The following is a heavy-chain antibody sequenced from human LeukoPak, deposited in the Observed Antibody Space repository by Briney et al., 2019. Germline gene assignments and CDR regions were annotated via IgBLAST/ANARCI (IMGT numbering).Heavy chain of an antibody. J-gene: IGHJ4*02. D-gene: IGHD2-15*01. CDR1: GFTFDDYA. Sequence: GGSLRLSCAASGFTFDDYAMHWVRQAPGKGLEWVSGISWNSSSIGYADSVKGRFTISRDNAKNSLYLQMNSLRAEDTALYYCAKDQSSGVVVAAIDYWGQGTLVTVSS. V-gene: IGHV3-9*01. CDR2: ISWNSSSI. CDR3: AKDQSSGVVVAAIDY.